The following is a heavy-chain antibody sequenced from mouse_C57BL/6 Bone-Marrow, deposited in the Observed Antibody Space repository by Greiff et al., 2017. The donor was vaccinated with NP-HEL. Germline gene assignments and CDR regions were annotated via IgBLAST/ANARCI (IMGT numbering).Heavy chain of an antibody. Sequence: QVQLQQPGAELVMPGASVKLSCKASGYTFTSYWMHWVQQRPGQGLEWIGEIDPSDSYTNYTQKFKGQSTLTVDKSSSTAYLQLSSLTSEDSAVFDDARSATTVVGWVFDYWGQGTTVTVAS. CDR1: GYTFTSYW. CDR2: IDPSDSYT. V-gene: IGHV1-69*01. D-gene: IGHD1-1*01. CDR3: ARSATTVVGWVFDY. J-gene: IGHJ2*01.